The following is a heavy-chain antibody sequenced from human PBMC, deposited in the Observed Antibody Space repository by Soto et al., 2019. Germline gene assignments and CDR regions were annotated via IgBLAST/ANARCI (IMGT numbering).Heavy chain of an antibody. Sequence: QVQLVESGGGVVQPGRSLRLSCAASGFTFSSYGMHWVRQAPGKGLEWVAVISYDGSNKYYADSVKGRFTISRDNSKNTLYLQMNSLRAEDTAVYYCAKDWKYYGSGSYYKIDYYYYYYMDVLGKGTTVTVSS. J-gene: IGHJ6*03. D-gene: IGHD3-10*01. CDR3: AKDWKYYGSGSYYKIDYYYYYYMDV. CDR2: ISYDGSNK. V-gene: IGHV3-30*18. CDR1: GFTFSSYG.